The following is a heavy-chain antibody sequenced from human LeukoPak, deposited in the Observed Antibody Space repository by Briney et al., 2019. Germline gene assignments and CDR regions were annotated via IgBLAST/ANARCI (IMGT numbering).Heavy chain of an antibody. V-gene: IGHV1-2*04. CDR1: GYTFTGYY. CDR2: INPNSGGT. D-gene: IGHD2-2*01. J-gene: IGHJ5*02. CDR3: ARDIGYCSSTSCLNWFDP. Sequence: ASVKVSCKASGYTFTGYYMHWVRQAPGQGLEWMGWINPNSGGTNYAQKFQGWVTMTRDTSISTAYMELSRLRSDDTAVYYCARDIGYCSSTSCLNWFDPWGQGTLVTVSS.